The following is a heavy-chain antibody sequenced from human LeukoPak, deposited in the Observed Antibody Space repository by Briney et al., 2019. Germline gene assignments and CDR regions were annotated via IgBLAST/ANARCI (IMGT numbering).Heavy chain of an antibody. J-gene: IGHJ4*02. V-gene: IGHV3-48*03. CDR3: ARRHMVRGVDYFDY. Sequence: PGGSLRLSCAASGFTFSSYEMNWVRQAPGKGLEWVSYISSSGSTIYYADSVKGRFTISRDNAKNSLYLQMNSLRAEDTAVYYCARRHMVRGVDYFDYWGQGTLVAVSS. CDR2: ISSSGSTI. CDR1: GFTFSSYE. D-gene: IGHD3-10*01.